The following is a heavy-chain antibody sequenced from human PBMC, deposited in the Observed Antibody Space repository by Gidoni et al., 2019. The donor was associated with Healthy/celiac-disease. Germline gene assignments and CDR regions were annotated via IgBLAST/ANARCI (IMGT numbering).Heavy chain of an antibody. Sequence: EVQLVESGGGLVKPGGSLRLSCAASGFPFSSYSMNWVRQAPGKGLEWVSSISSSSSYIYYADSVKGRFTISRDNAKNSLYLQMNSLRAEDTAVYYCAREPNRDGDNFRVYWGQGTLVTVSS. CDR1: GFPFSSYS. J-gene: IGHJ4*02. CDR3: AREPNRDGDNFRVY. V-gene: IGHV3-21*01. D-gene: IGHD3-3*01. CDR2: ISSSSSYI.